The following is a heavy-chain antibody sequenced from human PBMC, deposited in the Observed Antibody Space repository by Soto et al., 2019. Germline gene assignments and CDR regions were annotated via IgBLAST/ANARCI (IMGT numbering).Heavy chain of an antibody. CDR1: GFGFDEYG. V-gene: IGHV3-7*04. CDR2: IKQDGSEK. J-gene: IGHJ3*02. Sequence: GGSLRLSCAASGFGFDEYGMSWVRQAPGKGLEWVANIKQDGSEKYYVDSVKGRFTISRDNAKNSLYLQMNSLRAEDTAVYYCARRVRYIGQQLVGRAFDIWGQGTMVTVSS. D-gene: IGHD6-13*01. CDR3: ARRVRYIGQQLVGRAFDI.